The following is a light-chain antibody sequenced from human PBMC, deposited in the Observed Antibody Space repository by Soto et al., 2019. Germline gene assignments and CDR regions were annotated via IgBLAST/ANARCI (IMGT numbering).Light chain of an antibody. Sequence: EIVLTQSPGTLSLSPGERSTLRFMASQSVSSNYLAWYQQKPGQAPRLLIYDASNRATGIPARFSGSGSGTDFTLTISSLEPEDFAVYYCQQRSNWPPAFGQGTRLEIK. J-gene: IGKJ5*01. CDR2: DAS. CDR1: QSVSSNY. CDR3: QQRSNWPPA. V-gene: IGKV3-11*01.